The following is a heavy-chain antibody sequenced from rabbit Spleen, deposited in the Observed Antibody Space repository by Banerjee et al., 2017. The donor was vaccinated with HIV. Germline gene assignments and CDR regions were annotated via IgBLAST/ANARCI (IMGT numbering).Heavy chain of an antibody. J-gene: IGHJ6*01. D-gene: IGHD8-1*01. CDR1: GFSSSSSDY. V-gene: IGHV1S40*01. CDR3: ARDTGSSFSSYGMDL. Sequence: QSLEEYGGDLVKPGGSLTLTCTASGFSSSSSDYMCWVRQAPGKGLEWISCIAGSSSGFTYSATWAKGRFTCSKTSSTTVTLQMTSLTVADTASYFCARDTGSSFSSYGMDLWGPGTLVTVS. CDR2: IAGSSSGFT.